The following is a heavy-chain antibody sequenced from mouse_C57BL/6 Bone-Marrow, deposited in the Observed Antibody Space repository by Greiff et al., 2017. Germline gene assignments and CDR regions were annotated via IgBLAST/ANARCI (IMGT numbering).Heavy chain of an antibody. Sequence: QVQLQQSGAELVRPGTSVKLSCKASGYTFTSYWMHWVKQRPGQGLEWIGVIDPSDSYTNYNQKFKGKATLTVDTSSSTAYMQLSSLTSEDSAVYYCAPPLGPVWEMDYWGKGTSVTVSS. CDR2: IDPSDSYT. CDR1: GYTFTSYW. V-gene: IGHV1-59*01. CDR3: APPLGPVWEMDY. D-gene: IGHD4-1*01. J-gene: IGHJ4*01.